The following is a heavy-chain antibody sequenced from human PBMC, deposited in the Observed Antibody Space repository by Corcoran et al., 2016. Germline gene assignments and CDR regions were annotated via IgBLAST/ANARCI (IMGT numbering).Heavy chain of an antibody. J-gene: IGHJ5*02. D-gene: IGHD6-19*01. Sequence: QVQLVQSGAEVKRPGASVKVSCRASGFILNNYHIHWVRQAPGQGLEWMGIINISVLTTNYAQKFQGRVTMTRDTSTNTVYMELGSLTAEDTAVYFCAGVFTSGWQDDRWGHGTRVTVSS. CDR1: GFILNNYH. CDR3: AGVFTSGWQDDR. CDR2: INISVLTT. V-gene: IGHV1-46*02.